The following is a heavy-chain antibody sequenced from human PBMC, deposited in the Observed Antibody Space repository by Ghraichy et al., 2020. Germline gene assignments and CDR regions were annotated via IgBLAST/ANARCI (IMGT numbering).Heavy chain of an antibody. Sequence: SETLSLTCTVSGGSTSSSSYHWGWIRQPPGKGLEWIANVDYSGSTNHNQSLKSRVTISVDTSRNQFSLKLNSVTAADTALYYCARMRRSGSSYPDYWGQGTLVTVSS. CDR3: ARMRRSGSSYPDY. J-gene: IGHJ4*02. CDR1: GGSTSSSSYH. CDR2: VDYSGST. V-gene: IGHV4-39*01. D-gene: IGHD6-6*01.